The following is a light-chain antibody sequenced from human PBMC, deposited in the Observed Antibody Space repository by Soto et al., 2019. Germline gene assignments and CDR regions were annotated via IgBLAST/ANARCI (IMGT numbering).Light chain of an antibody. CDR1: QGIRND. Sequence: DIQMTQSPSSLSASIGDRVTITCRASQGIRNDLVWYQQKPGKAPKRLIYDPSSLQSGAPSRFSGSGSGTEFTLTIRSQQPEDFATYYCLQHDSYPWTFGQGTKVEIK. V-gene: IGKV1-17*01. CDR2: DPS. CDR3: LQHDSYPWT. J-gene: IGKJ1*01.